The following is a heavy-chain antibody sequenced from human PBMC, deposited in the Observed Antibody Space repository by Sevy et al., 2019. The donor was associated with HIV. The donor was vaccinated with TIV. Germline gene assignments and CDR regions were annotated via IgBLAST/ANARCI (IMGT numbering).Heavy chain of an antibody. CDR1: GFIFNAYP. Sequence: GGSLRLSCAASGFIFNAYPFTWVRQVPGKGLQWVSTISISGGDTYYGDSLRGRLTISRDNSKNTVYLHMNSLRAEDTAVYYCARGVGELLGFYYHYMDVWGKGTTVTVPS. CDR2: ISISGGDT. J-gene: IGHJ6*03. V-gene: IGHV3-23*01. CDR3: ARGVGELLGFYYHYMDV. D-gene: IGHD3-10*01.